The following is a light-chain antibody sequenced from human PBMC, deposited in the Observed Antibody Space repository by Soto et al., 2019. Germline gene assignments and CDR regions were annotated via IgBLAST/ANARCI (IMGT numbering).Light chain of an antibody. CDR1: SSDVGDYHY. Sequence: QSALTQPASMSGSPGQSITISCTGTSSDVGDYHYVSWYQLHPGKAPKLLIYDVTIRPSGVSNRFSGSKSGNTASLTISGLQAEDGGDFYCNSFSGGSPPYVCGMGTKVTLL. CDR2: DVT. V-gene: IGLV2-14*03. J-gene: IGLJ1*01. CDR3: NSFSGGSPPYV.